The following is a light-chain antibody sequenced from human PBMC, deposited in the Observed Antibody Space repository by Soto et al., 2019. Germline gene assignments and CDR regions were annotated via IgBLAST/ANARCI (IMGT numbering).Light chain of an antibody. Sequence: EIVLTQSPGTLSLSPGERATLSCRASQSVSNNFLAWYQQKPGQSPRLLIYDTSSRATDIPDRFSGSGSGTDFTLTISGLEPEDSAVCYCQQYDSPWTLGQGTKVDIK. V-gene: IGKV3-20*01. CDR2: DTS. CDR1: QSVSNNF. J-gene: IGKJ1*01. CDR3: QQYDSPWT.